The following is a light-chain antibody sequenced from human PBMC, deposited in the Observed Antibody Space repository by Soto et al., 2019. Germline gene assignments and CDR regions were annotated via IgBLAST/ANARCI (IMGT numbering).Light chain of an antibody. CDR1: QSISSN. Sequence: EVVMTQSPATLSVSPGERATLSCRASQSISSNLAWYQQKAGQAPRLLMYGASTRATGVPARFSGSGSGTEFTLTISSLQSEDFAIYYXQQYNHWPSYTFGQGTKLEIK. CDR3: QQYNHWPSYT. V-gene: IGKV3-15*01. J-gene: IGKJ2*01. CDR2: GAS.